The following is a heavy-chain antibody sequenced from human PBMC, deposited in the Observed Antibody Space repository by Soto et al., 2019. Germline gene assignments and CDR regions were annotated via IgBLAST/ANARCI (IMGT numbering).Heavy chain of an antibody. J-gene: IGHJ6*02. CDR3: ARGPDFWSGEYYYYGMDV. CDR2: ISYDGSNK. D-gene: IGHD3-3*01. CDR1: GFTFSSYA. Sequence: GSLRLSCAASGFTFSSYAMHWVRQAPGKGLEWVAVISYDGSNKYYADSVKGRFTISRDNSKNTLYLQMNSLRAEDTAVYYCARGPDFWSGEYYYYGMDVWGQGTTVTVSS. V-gene: IGHV3-30-3*01.